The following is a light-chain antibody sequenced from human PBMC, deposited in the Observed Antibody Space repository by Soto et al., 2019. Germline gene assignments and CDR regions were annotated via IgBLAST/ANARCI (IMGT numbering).Light chain of an antibody. CDR3: QQYGSSSYT. CDR1: QSISSSY. Sequence: EIVLTQSPGTLSLSPGERATLSCRASQSISSSYLAWYQQKPGQAPRLLIYAASSRATGIPDRFSGSGSGTDFTLTISRLAPEDFAVYYCQQYGSSSYTFVQGTQLEIK. V-gene: IGKV3-20*01. J-gene: IGKJ2*01. CDR2: AAS.